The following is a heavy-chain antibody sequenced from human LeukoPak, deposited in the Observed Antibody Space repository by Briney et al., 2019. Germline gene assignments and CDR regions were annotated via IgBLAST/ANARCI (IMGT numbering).Heavy chain of an antibody. V-gene: IGHV4-30-4*07. D-gene: IGHD3-10*01. Sequence: PSETLSLTCAVSGGSISSGGYSWSWIRQPPGKGLEWIGYMYYSGSTYYNPSLKSRVSISVDTSKNQFSLKLRSVTAADTAVYYCARDGEGSGYPGAFDFWGQGTMVTVSS. J-gene: IGHJ3*01. CDR3: ARDGEGSGYPGAFDF. CDR1: GGSISSGGYS. CDR2: MYYSGST.